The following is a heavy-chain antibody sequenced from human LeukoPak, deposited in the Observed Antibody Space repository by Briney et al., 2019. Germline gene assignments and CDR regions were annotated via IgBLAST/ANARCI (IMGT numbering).Heavy chain of an antibody. D-gene: IGHD3-22*01. J-gene: IGHJ3*01. CDR1: GHTFINYA. V-gene: IGHV1-18*01. Sequence: ASVKVSCKTSGHTFINYAITWVRQAPGHGLEWMGRIRADNGHTSYTHNLQGRVTMTTDTATSTAYMELRSLRSADTAIYYCAREWGHYYDAWGQGTVVTVSP. CDR3: AREWGHYYDA. CDR2: IRADNGHT.